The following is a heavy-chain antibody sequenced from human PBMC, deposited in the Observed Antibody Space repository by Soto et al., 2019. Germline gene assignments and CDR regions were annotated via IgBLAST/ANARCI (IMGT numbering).Heavy chain of an antibody. V-gene: IGHV5-51*01. CDR2: IYPGDSDT. D-gene: IGHD2-8*01. Sequence: GESLKISCKGSGYSFTSYWIGWVRQMPGKGLEWMGIIYPGDSDTRYSPSFQGQVTISADKSISTTYMELSSLRFEDTATYYCARAQRGRNGGFDIWGQGTMVTVSS. CDR3: ARAQRGRNGGFDI. CDR1: GYSFTSYW. J-gene: IGHJ3*02.